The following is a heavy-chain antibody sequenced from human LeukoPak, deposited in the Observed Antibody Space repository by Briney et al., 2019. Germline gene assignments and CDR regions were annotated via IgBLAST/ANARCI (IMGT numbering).Heavy chain of an antibody. V-gene: IGHV3-74*01. CDR1: GFTFSSYW. CDR3: ARDYGMDV. Sequence: GGSLRLSCSAPGFTFSSYWMYWVRQAPRKGLVWVSRIRSDGSSADYAGSVKGRFTISRDNAKNTLYLQMNSLRAEDTAVYYCARDYGMDVWGQGTTVTVSS. CDR2: IRSDGSSA. J-gene: IGHJ6*02.